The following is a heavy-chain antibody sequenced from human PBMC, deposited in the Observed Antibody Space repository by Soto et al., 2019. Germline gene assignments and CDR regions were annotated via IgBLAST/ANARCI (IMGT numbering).Heavy chain of an antibody. D-gene: IGHD2-2*01. Sequence: SVKVSCKASGGNFRRYAISWVRQAPGQGLEWMGGILPIFGSPSHAQKFRDRVTITADESTSTAYLELTSLTSEDTAIYYCVFGDCTSSSCSYYFYGLDVWGQGTTVTVS. CDR3: VFGDCTSSSCSYYFYGLDV. J-gene: IGHJ6*02. V-gene: IGHV1-69*13. CDR2: ILPIFGSP. CDR1: GGNFRRYA.